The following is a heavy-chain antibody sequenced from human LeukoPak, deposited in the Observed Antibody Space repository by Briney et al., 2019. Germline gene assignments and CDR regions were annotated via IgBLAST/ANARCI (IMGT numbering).Heavy chain of an antibody. CDR1: GFTFSSYA. CDR2: ISKTGTAI. D-gene: IGHD3-10*01. CDR3: ASRIYKLGMDV. Sequence: PGGSLRLSCAASGFTFSSYAMSWVRQAPGKGLESLSYISKTGTAIYYADSVKGRFTISRDNAKNSLYLQMNSLRAEDTAVYYCASRIYKLGMDVWGQGTTVTVSS. J-gene: IGHJ6*02. V-gene: IGHV3-48*04.